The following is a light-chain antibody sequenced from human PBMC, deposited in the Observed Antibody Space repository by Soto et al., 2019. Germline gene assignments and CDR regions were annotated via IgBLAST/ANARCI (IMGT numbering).Light chain of an antibody. CDR1: QSVSSY. CDR3: QHLGSSPRT. Sequence: DIQLTQSPSFLSASVGERVTITCRASQSVSSYLAWYQQKPGEAPQLLIYGASTLQSGVLARFSGSGSGTDFTLTISNLQPEDFATYYCQHLGSSPRTFGRGTKVDIK. CDR2: GAS. J-gene: IGKJ1*01. V-gene: IGKV1-9*01.